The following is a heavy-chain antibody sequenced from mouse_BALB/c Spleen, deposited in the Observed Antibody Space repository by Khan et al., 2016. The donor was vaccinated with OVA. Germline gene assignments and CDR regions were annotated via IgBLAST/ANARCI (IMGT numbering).Heavy chain of an antibody. J-gene: IGHJ3*01. CDR3: ARSGYDFLAY. CDR1: GYAFSNYW. CDR2: IYPGDGNT. Sequence: VKLVESGAELVRPGSSMKISCKASGYAFSNYWMNWVRQGPGQGLEWIGQIYPGDGNTNYNGKVKDKATLTADKSSSTAYMQLSSLKSEDSAVYFGARSGYDFLAYWGQGTLVTVSA. V-gene: IGHV1-80*01. D-gene: IGHD2-14*01.